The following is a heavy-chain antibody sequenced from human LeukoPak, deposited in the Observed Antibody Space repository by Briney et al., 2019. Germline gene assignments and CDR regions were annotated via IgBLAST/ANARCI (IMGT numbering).Heavy chain of an antibody. CDR2: INSDGSST. D-gene: IGHD4-17*01. Sequence: GGSLRLSCAASGFTFSSYWMHWVRQAPGKGLVWVSRINSDGSSTSYADSVKGRFTISRDNAKNTLYLQMNSLRAEDTAVYYCAREMTTWGWSYYYYYGMDVWGQGTTVTVSS. J-gene: IGHJ6*02. CDR3: AREMTTWGWSYYYYYGMDV. V-gene: IGHV3-74*01. CDR1: GFTFSSYW.